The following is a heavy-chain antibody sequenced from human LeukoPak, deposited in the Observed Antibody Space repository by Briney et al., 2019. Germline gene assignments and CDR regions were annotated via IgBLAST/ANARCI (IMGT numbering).Heavy chain of an antibody. J-gene: IGHJ4*02. D-gene: IGHD5-18*01. CDR1: GFTFSSYG. CDR2: IWYDGSNK. Sequence: GRSLRLSCAASGFTFSSYGMHWVPHAPGHGLVGVAVIWYDGSNKSYAASVKGGFTTSRDNSKNTLYLQMNSRRAADTAVYYCAKSGYSYGSDYFDYWGQGTLVTVSS. CDR3: AKSGYSYGSDYFDY. V-gene: IGHV3-33*06.